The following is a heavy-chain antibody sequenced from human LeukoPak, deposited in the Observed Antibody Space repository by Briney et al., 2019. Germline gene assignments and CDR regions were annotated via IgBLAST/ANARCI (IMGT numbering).Heavy chain of an antibody. D-gene: IGHD5-12*01. V-gene: IGHV4-59*01. J-gene: IGHJ4*02. CDR2: IYYSGST. CDR1: GGSISSYY. CDR3: ARAIVATIWAHFDY. Sequence: SETLSLTCTVSGGSISSYYWSWIRQPPGKGLEWIGYIYYSGSTNYNPSLKSRVTISVDTSKNQFSLKLSSVTAADTAAYYCARAIVATIWAHFDYWGQGTLVTVSS.